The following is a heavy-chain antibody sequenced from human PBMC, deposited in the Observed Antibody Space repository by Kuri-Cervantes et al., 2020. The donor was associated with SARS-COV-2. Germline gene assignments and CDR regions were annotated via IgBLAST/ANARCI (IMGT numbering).Heavy chain of an antibody. CDR1: GGSFSGYY. J-gene: IGHJ3*02. V-gene: IGHV4-34*01. D-gene: IGHD3-22*01. CDR3: ARVHDSSGYKSLDI. CDR2: INHSGST. Sequence: SETLSLTCAVYGGSFSGYYWSWIRQPPGKGLEWIGEINHSGSTYYNPSLKSRVTISVDTSKNQFSLKLSSVTAADTAVYYCARVHDSSGYKSLDIWGQGTMVTVSS.